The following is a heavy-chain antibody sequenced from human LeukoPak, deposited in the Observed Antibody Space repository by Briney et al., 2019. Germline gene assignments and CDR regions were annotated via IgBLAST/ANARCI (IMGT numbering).Heavy chain of an antibody. CDR2: ISSSSSTI. CDR3: AVGYCTNGVCLATFDAFDI. J-gene: IGHJ3*02. CDR1: GFTFSSYS. V-gene: IGHV3-48*01. Sequence: GGSLRLSCAASGFTFSSYSMNWVRQAPGKGLEWVSYISSSSSTIYYADSVKGRFTISRDNAKNSLYLQMNSLRAEGTAVYYCAVGYCTNGVCLATFDAFDIWGQGTMVTVSS. D-gene: IGHD2-8*01.